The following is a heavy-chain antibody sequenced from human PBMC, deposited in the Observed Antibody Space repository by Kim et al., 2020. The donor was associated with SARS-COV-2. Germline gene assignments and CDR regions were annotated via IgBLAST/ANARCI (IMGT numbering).Heavy chain of an antibody. CDR1: GGSISSGGYY. CDR3: ARESRNYYRSYDY. V-gene: IGHV4-31*03. D-gene: IGHD1-7*01. Sequence: SETLSLTCTVSGGSISSGGYYWSWIRQHPGKGLEWIGYIYYSGSTYYNPSLKSRVTISVDTSKNQFSLKLSSVTAADTAVYYCARESRNYYRSYDYWGQGTLVTVSS. J-gene: IGHJ4*02. CDR2: IYYSGST.